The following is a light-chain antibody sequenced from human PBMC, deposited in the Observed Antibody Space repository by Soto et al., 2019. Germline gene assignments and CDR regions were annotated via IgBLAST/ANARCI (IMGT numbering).Light chain of an antibody. CDR2: AAS. CDR3: LQHNTFPFT. V-gene: IGKV1-17*01. J-gene: IGKJ3*01. Sequence: DIQMTQSPSSLSASVGDRVTITCRASQGISAFLAWFQQKPGKAPKRLIYAASSLESGVPSRFSGSGSGTEFTLTIGSLQPEDFATYYCLQHNTFPFTFGPGTKVDIK. CDR1: QGISAF.